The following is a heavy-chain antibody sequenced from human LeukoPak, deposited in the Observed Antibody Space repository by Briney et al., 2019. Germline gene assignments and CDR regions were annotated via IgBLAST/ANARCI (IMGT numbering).Heavy chain of an antibody. D-gene: IGHD4-23*01. Sequence: PSETLSLTCTVSGGSISTYYWSWMRQPPGKGGEGIGYICYCGSSNYNRSLKSRVTISVGTSKKQFSLELSSLTSADTAMYYCARIRAYGSNPPRSFDIWGQGKLVTVSS. CDR1: GGSISTYY. CDR2: ICYCGSS. CDR3: ARIRAYGSNPPRSFDI. V-gene: IGHV4-59*12. J-gene: IGHJ3*02.